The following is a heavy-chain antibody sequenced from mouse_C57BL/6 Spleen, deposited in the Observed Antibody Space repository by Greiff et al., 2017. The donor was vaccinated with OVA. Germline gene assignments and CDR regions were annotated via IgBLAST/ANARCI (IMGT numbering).Heavy chain of an antibody. CDR3: ASSLRQKGVDY. V-gene: IGHV1-52*01. CDR1: GYTFTSYW. J-gene: IGHJ2*01. D-gene: IGHD2-4*01. Sequence: QVQLQQPGAELVRPGSSVKLSCKASGYTFTSYWMHWVKQRPIQGLEWIGNIDPSDSETHYNQKFKDKATLTVDKSSSTAYMQLSSLTSEDSAVYYCASSLRQKGVDYWGQGTTLTVSS. CDR2: IDPSDSET.